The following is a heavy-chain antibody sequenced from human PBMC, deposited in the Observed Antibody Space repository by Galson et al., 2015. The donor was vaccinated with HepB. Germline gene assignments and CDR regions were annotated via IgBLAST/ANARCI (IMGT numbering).Heavy chain of an antibody. CDR1: GFTFSDYY. D-gene: IGHD6-19*01. Sequence: SLRLSCAASGFTFSDYYMSWIRQAPGKGLEWISYISSSSSYPIYADSVKGRFTISRDNAKNSLYLQMNSLRVEDTAVYYCATAAYGGGWYYFDYWGQGTQVTVSS. CDR2: ISSSSSYP. V-gene: IGHV3-11*06. CDR3: ATAAYGGGWYYFDY. J-gene: IGHJ4*02.